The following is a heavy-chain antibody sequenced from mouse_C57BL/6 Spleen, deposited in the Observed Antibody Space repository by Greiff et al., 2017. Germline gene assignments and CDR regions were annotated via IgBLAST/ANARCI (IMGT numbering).Heavy chain of an antibody. D-gene: IGHD2-3*01. Sequence: QVQLKQSGAELVRPGTSVKMSCKASGYTFTNYWIGWAKQRPGHGLEWIGDIYPGGGYTNYNEKFKGKATLTADKSSSTAYMQFSSLTSEDSAIYYGARSGIYDGPYYVDYWGQGTTLTVSS. CDR1: GYTFTNYW. CDR3: ARSGIYDGPYYVDY. CDR2: IYPGGGYT. V-gene: IGHV1-63*01. J-gene: IGHJ2*01.